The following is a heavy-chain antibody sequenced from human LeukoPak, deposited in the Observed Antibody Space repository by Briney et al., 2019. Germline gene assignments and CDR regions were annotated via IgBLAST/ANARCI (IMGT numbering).Heavy chain of an antibody. Sequence: GKSLRLSCAASGFTFRSYAMHWVRQAPGKGLEWVAFVSYDESEKYYGDSAKGRFTISRDNSENTLYLEMNNLRTEDTAVYYCTSEIRDSNHDFDYWGQGTLVTVSS. CDR2: VSYDESEK. V-gene: IGHV3-30*04. CDR3: TSEIRDSNHDFDY. D-gene: IGHD4-11*01. CDR1: GFTFRSYA. J-gene: IGHJ4*02.